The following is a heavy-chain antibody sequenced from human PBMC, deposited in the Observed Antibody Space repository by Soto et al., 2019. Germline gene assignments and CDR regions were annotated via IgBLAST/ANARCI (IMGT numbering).Heavy chain of an antibody. CDR3: ARDPGCSGGSCYSES. CDR2: IIPIFGTA. Sequence: SVKVSCKASGGTFSSYAISWVRQAPGQGLEWMGGIIPIFGTANYAQKFQGRVTITTDESTSTAYMELSSLRSEDTAVYYCARDPGCSGGSCYSESWGRGTLVTVSS. V-gene: IGHV1-69*05. CDR1: GGTFSSYA. J-gene: IGHJ5*02. D-gene: IGHD2-15*01.